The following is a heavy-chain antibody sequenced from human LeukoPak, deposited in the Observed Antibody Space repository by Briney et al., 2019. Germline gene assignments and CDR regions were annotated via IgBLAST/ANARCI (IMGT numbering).Heavy chain of an antibody. V-gene: IGHV1-2*02. Sequence: ASVTVSFRASGYTFTGYYMHWVRQAPGQGLEWMGWINPNSGGTNYAQKFQGRVTMTRDTSISTAYMELSRLRSDDTAVYYCARVGSWAYDFWSGYYDNWFDPWGQGTLVTVSS. D-gene: IGHD3-3*01. CDR1: GYTFTGYY. CDR2: INPNSGGT. CDR3: ARVGSWAYDFWSGYYDNWFDP. J-gene: IGHJ5*02.